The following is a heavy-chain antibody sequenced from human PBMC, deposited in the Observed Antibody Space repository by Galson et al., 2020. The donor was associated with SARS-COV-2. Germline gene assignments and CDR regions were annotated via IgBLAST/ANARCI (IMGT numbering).Heavy chain of an antibody. D-gene: IGHD2-15*01. J-gene: IGHJ1*01. CDR1: GGTFSNYA. CDR3: AMTGGWQQVVGEYFLN. Sequence: SVKVSCKASGGTFSNYAFSWVRQAPGQGPEWMGVIRPFISVTNYARKFQGRVTITADRSMTTAYMELSSLKSDDTAVYYCAMTGGWQQVVGEYFLNWGQGTLVSVSS. CDR2: IRPFISVT. V-gene: IGHV1-69*10.